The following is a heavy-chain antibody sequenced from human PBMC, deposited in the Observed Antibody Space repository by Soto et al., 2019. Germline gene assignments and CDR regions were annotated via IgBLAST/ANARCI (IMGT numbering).Heavy chain of an antibody. D-gene: IGHD1-26*01. J-gene: IGHJ4*02. CDR1: GFTFRGYG. CDR3: ARDGVGGIVFFGYLDN. CDR2: VRYDGSNI. V-gene: IGHV3-33*01. Sequence: GGSLRLSCAASGFTFRGYGMHWVRQAPGKGLEWVAVVRYDGSNIYYGDAVKGRFTISRDNSKDTLYLQMTSLRAEDTAVYYCARDGVGGIVFFGYLDNWGQGTLVTVSS.